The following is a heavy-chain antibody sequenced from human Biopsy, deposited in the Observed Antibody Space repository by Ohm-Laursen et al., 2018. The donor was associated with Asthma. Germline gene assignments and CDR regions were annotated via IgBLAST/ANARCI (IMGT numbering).Heavy chain of an antibody. CDR3: ARGPELDV. CDR2: TNERGVT. J-gene: IGHJ6*02. CDR1: PGSFSGFF. Sequence: GTLSLTCGVYPGSFSGFFWTWIRQSPGKGLEWIGETNERGVTNNNPSLRSRVIISIDTYWNRVSLKLTSVTAADTAVYYCARGPELDVWGQGTTVTVSS. V-gene: IGHV4-34*01.